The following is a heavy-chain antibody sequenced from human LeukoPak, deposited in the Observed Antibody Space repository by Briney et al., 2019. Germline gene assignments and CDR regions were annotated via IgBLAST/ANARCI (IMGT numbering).Heavy chain of an antibody. V-gene: IGHV1-69*13. D-gene: IGHD3-10*01. CDR2: IIPIFGTA. J-gene: IGHJ4*02. Sequence: SVKVSCKASGGTFTSYAISWVRQAPGQGLEWMGGIIPIFGTANYAQKFQGRVTITADESTTTAYMELSSLRSEDTAVYYCASGIKPAYRELLDYWGQGTLVTVSS. CDR3: ASGIKPAYRELLDY. CDR1: GGTFTSYA.